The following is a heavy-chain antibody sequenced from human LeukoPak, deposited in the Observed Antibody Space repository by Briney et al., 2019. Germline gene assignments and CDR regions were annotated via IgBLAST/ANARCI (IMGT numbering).Heavy chain of an antibody. V-gene: IGHV4-39*07. J-gene: IGHJ5*02. CDR1: GASISGSSHYF. Sequence: SETLSLTCTVSGASISGSSHYFWGWIRQTPGKGLEWIGSIYYSGITYYNPSLKSRVTISVDTSKNQFSLKLSSVTAADTAVYYCARDAAQYCSGGSCYYGKWLDPWGQGTLVTVSS. CDR2: IYYSGIT. D-gene: IGHD2-15*01. CDR3: ARDAAQYCSGGSCYYGKWLDP.